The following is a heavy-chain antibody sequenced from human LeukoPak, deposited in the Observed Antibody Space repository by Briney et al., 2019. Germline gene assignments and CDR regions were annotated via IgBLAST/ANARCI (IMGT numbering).Heavy chain of an antibody. CDR1: GFTFRSYW. V-gene: IGHV3-7*01. CDR2: IKQDGSEK. J-gene: IGHJ4*02. CDR3: ARDGIAVAPDY. D-gene: IGHD6-19*01. Sequence: GGSLRLSCAGSGFTFRSYWMSWVRQAPGKGLEWVANIKQDGSEKYYVDSVKGRFTISRDNAKNSLYLQMNSLRAEDTAVYYCARDGIAVAPDYWGQGTLVTVSS.